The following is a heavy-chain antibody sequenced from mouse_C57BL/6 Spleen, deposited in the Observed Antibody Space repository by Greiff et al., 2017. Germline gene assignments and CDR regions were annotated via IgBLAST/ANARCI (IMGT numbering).Heavy chain of an antibody. J-gene: IGHJ1*03. D-gene: IGHD1-1*01. CDR1: GFTFSDYY. V-gene: IGHV5-12*01. CDR3: ASSYYYGSSYGWYFDV. Sequence: EVKLMESGGGLVQPGGSLKLSCAASGFTFSDYYMYWVRQTPEKRLEWVAYISNGGGSTYYPDTVKGRFTISRDNAKNTLYLQMSRLKSEDTAMYYCASSYYYGSSYGWYFDVWGTGTTVTVSS. CDR2: ISNGGGST.